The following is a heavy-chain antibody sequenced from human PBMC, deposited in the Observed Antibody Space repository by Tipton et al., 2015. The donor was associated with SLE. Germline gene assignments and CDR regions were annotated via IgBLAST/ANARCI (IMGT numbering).Heavy chain of an antibody. CDR3: ARDVQESTVTTTFDI. CDR2: LKFDGSDK. V-gene: IGHV3-30*19. D-gene: IGHD4-17*01. J-gene: IGHJ3*02. CDR1: GFIFSSYG. Sequence: SLRLSCEASGFIFSSYGMHWVRQAPGKGLEWVAFLKFDGSDKTYADSVKGRFAISRDNSKKMLFLQMNSLSVEDTAVYYCARDVQESTVTTTFDIWGQGTMVTVSA.